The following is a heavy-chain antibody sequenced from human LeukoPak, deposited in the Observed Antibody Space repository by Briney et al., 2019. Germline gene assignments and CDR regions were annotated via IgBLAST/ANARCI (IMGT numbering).Heavy chain of an antibody. D-gene: IGHD6-13*01. CDR2: ISYDGSNK. J-gene: IGHJ4*02. V-gene: IGHV3-30-3*01. CDR1: GFTFSSYA. Sequence: GGSLRLSCAASGFTFSSYAMHWVRQAPGKGLEWVAVISYDGSNKYYADSVKGRFTISRDNSKNTLYLQMNSLRAEDTAVYYCARDEGAAPGTGYWGQGTLVTVSS. CDR3: ARDEGAAPGTGY.